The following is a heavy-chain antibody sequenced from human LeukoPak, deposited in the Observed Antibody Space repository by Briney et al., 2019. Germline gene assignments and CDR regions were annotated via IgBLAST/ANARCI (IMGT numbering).Heavy chain of an antibody. Sequence: ASVKVSCEASGYTFTGYYMLWVRQAPGQGLEWMGRINPNSGGTNYAQKFQGRVTMTRDTSISTAYMELSRLRSDDTAVYYCATSYGSGSYLAFDIWGQGTMVTVSS. J-gene: IGHJ3*02. CDR3: ATSYGSGSYLAFDI. V-gene: IGHV1-2*06. CDR2: INPNSGGT. D-gene: IGHD3-10*01. CDR1: GYTFTGYY.